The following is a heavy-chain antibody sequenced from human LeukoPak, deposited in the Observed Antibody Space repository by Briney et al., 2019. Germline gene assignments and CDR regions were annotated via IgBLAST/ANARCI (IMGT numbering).Heavy chain of an antibody. D-gene: IGHD3-9*01. CDR1: GGSISSYY. V-gene: IGHV4-59*01. CDR2: IYYSGST. J-gene: IGHJ4*02. CDR3: ASTSIFRQDYFGY. Sequence: SETLSLTCTVSGGSISSYYWSWIRQPPGKGLEWIGYIYYSGSTNYNPSLKSRVTISVDTSKNQFSLKLSSVTAADTAVYYCASTSIFRQDYFGYWGQGTLVTVSS.